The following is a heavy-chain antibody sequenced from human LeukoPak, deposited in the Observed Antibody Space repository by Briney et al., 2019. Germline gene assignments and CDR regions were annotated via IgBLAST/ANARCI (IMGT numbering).Heavy chain of an antibody. Sequence: KTGGSLRLSCAASGFTFSSYSMNWVRQAPGKGLEWVSSISSSSSYIYYADSVKGRFTISRDNAKNSLYLQMNSLRVEDTAVYYCAKEVTYGGAAFDVWGQGTTVTVSS. J-gene: IGHJ3*01. CDR1: GFTFSSYS. CDR3: AKEVTYGGAAFDV. V-gene: IGHV3-21*01. D-gene: IGHD3-10*01. CDR2: ISSSSSYI.